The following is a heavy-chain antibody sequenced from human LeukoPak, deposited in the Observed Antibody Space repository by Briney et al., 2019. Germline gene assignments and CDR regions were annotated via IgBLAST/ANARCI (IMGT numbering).Heavy chain of an antibody. Sequence: GGSLRLSCAASGFTFSAYNMNWVRQAPGKGLVWVSRIKSDGSSTSYADSVQGRFTISRDNAKNTLYLQMNSLRAEDTAVYYCASQTVVGATDYWGQGTLVTVSS. CDR2: IKSDGSST. D-gene: IGHD1-26*01. CDR3: ASQTVVGATDY. J-gene: IGHJ4*02. CDR1: GFTFSAYN. V-gene: IGHV3-74*01.